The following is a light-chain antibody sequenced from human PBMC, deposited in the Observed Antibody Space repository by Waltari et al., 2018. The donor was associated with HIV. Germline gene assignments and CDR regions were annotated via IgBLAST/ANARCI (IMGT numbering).Light chain of an antibody. CDR2: DVN. V-gene: IGLV2-14*01. J-gene: IGLJ1*01. Sequence: QSALTQPASVSGSPGQSITISCTGTSSDGGGFDFVSWYQQFPGKAPKVGIYDVNNRPSGVSDRFSGSKSGNTASLTISGLQAEDEADYYCDSHTNTFTRVFGTGTRVTVL. CDR1: SSDGGGFDF. CDR3: DSHTNTFTRV.